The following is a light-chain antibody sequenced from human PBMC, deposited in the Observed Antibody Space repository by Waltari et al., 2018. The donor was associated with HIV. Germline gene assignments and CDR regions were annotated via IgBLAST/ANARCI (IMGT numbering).Light chain of an antibody. CDR1: SSDVGSTKY. J-gene: IGLJ1*01. V-gene: IGLV2-14*03. Sequence: QSALTQPASVSGSPGQSITISCTGTSSDVGSTKYVSWHQQYPGAAPKLIIHDVSDRPSGISNRFSGSKSGNMASLTISGRQTEDEADYYCSSYTSSSTYVFGTGTRVTVL. CDR3: SSYTSSSTYV. CDR2: DVS.